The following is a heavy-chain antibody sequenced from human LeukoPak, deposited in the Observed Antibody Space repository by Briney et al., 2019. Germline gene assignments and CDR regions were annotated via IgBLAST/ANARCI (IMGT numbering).Heavy chain of an antibody. CDR1: GYTFTSYG. CDR3: ALIWCSGGSCYPSPDAFDI. D-gene: IGHD2-15*01. Sequence: GASVKVSCKASGYTFTSYGISWVRQAPGQGLEWMGWISAYNGNTNYAQKLQGRVTMTTDTSTSTAYMELRSLRSDDTAVYYCALIWCSGGSCYPSPDAFDIWGQGTMVTVSS. CDR2: ISAYNGNT. J-gene: IGHJ3*02. V-gene: IGHV1-18*01.